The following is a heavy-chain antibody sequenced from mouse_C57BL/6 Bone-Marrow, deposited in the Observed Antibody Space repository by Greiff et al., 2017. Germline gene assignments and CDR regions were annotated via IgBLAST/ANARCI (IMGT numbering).Heavy chain of an antibody. CDR1: GYTFTSYW. J-gene: IGHJ3*01. V-gene: IGHV1-55*01. D-gene: IGHD2-1*01. CDR3: ARGYYGNTWFAY. CDR2: IYPGSGST. Sequence: QVQLQQPGAELVKPGASVKMSCKASGYTFTSYWITWVKQRPGQGLEWIGDIYPGSGSTNYNEKFKSKATLTVDTSSSTAYMQLSSLTSEDSAVYYCARGYYGNTWFAYWGQGTLVTVSA.